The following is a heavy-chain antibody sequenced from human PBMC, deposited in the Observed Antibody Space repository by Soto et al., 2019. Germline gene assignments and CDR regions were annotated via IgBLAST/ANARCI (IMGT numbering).Heavy chain of an antibody. CDR1: GFTCNSYA. Sequence: PGGSLRLSCAASGFTCNSYAMSWGRQAPGEGLEWVSAISGSGGSTYYADSVKGRFTISRDNSKNTLYLQMNSLRAEDTAVYYCAKDLQPYYDFWSGYSNWFAPWGQGTLVTVS. D-gene: IGHD3-3*01. CDR2: ISGSGGST. J-gene: IGHJ5*02. V-gene: IGHV3-23*01. CDR3: AKDLQPYYDFWSGYSNWFAP.